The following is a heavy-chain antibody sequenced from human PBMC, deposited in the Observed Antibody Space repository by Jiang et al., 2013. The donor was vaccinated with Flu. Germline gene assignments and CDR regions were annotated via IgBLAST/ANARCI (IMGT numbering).Heavy chain of an antibody. Sequence: GLVKPSETLSLTCTVSGYSISSGYYWGWIRQPPGKGLEWIGSIYHSGSTYYNPSLKSRVTISLDTSKNQFSLKLSSVTAADTAVYYCATLYYGSGSYSDNFRWGQGTLVTVSS. CDR3: ATLYYGSGSYSDNFR. CDR2: IYHSGST. V-gene: IGHV4-38-2*02. CDR1: GYSISSGYY. J-gene: IGHJ4*02. D-gene: IGHD3-10*01.